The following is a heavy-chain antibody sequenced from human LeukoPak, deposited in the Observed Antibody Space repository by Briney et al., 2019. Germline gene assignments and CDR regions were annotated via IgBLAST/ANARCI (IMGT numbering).Heavy chain of an antibody. CDR3: ARDVGAAAPDAFDI. J-gene: IGHJ3*02. CDR1: DITFRTYN. CDR2: FSTSSNII. D-gene: IGHD1-26*01. V-gene: IGHV3-21*01. Sequence: PGGPLRFSCAASDITFRTYNMSWVRKAPGKGSEWVSSFSTSSNIIYYADSEKGRFTISRDNAKNSLYLQMNSLRVEDTDVYYCARDVGAAAPDAFDIWGQGTMVTVSS.